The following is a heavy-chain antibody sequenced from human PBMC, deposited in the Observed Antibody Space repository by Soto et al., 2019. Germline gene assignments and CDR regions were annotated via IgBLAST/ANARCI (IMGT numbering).Heavy chain of an antibody. D-gene: IGHD3-22*01. J-gene: IGHJ3*02. CDR2: ISSSSSYT. Sequence: GGSLRLSCAASGFTFSDYYMSWIRQAPGKGLEWVSYISSSSSYTNYADSVKGRFTISRDNAKNSLYLQMNSLRAEDTAVYYCARAMLAVLGYDAFDIWGQGTMVTVSS. CDR3: ARAMLAVLGYDAFDI. CDR1: GFTFSDYY. V-gene: IGHV3-11*06.